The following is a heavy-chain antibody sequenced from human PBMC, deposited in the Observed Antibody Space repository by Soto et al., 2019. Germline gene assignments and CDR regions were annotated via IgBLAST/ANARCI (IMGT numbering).Heavy chain of an antibody. CDR2: IINSGATT. V-gene: IGHV3-23*01. Sequence: EVHLLESGGTLVQPGGSLRLSCAASGFDFSTYALTWVRQAPGKGLEWVSGIINSGATTYYADSVKGRFTISRDNSRNRLYLQMNSLRVDDTAMYYCAKDWPGTSSVTSDFWGPGTLVTVSS. D-gene: IGHD4-17*01. J-gene: IGHJ4*02. CDR3: AKDWPGTSSVTSDF. CDR1: GFDFSTYA.